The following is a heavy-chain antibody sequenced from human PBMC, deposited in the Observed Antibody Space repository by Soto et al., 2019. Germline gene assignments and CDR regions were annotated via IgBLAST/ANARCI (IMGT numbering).Heavy chain of an antibody. CDR3: VRYSGSYSRGLYY. CDR2: IRNKANSYNT. Sequence: EVQLVESGGGLVQPGGSLRLSCAASGFTFSDHYMEWVRQAPGKGLEWVGRIRNKANSYNTEYAASVKGRFTISRDDSRNSLYLQMNSQKTVYAAVFYWVRYSGSYSRGLYYWGQGTPVIVSS. J-gene: IGHJ4*02. V-gene: IGHV3-72*01. D-gene: IGHD1-26*01. CDR1: GFTFSDHY.